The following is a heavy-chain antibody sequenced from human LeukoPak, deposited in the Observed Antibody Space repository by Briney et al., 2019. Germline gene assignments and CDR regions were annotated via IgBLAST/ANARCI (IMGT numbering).Heavy chain of an antibody. CDR3: ARDGEWELREGGDYFDY. J-gene: IGHJ4*02. D-gene: IGHD1-26*01. CDR2: IWYDGSNK. CDR1: GFTFSSYG. V-gene: IGHV3-33*01. Sequence: GGSLRLSCAASGFTFSSYGMHWVRQAPGKGLEWVAVIWYDGSNKYYADSVKGRFTISRDNSKNTLYLQMNSLRAEDTAVYYCARDGEWELREGGDYFDYWGQGTLVTVSS.